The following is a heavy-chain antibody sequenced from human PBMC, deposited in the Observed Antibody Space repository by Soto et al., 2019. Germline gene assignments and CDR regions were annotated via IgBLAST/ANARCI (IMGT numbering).Heavy chain of an antibody. CDR2: ISGGGDTT. CDR3: AKGRGGSGSLTPRVDF. J-gene: IGHJ4*02. Sequence: EVQLLESGGGLVQPGGSLRLSCAASGFTFNNYAMTWVRQSPGKVLEWVSAISGGGDTTSYADSVKGRFTVSRDASKNTRYRQMSSLRAEDPALYYCAKGRGGSGSLTPRVDFWGQGTLVTVSS. D-gene: IGHD3-10*01. CDR1: GFTFNNYA. V-gene: IGHV3-23*01.